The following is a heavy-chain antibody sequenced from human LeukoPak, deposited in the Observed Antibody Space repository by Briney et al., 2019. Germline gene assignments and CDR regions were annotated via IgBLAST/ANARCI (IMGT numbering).Heavy chain of an antibody. CDR3: ARDRMMDNYYYYYMDV. CDR1: GFNFNTYW. V-gene: IGHV3-7*01. D-gene: IGHD3-16*01. J-gene: IGHJ6*03. CDR2: IKQDGSEK. Sequence: GGSLRLSCAASGFNFNTYWMSWVRQAPGKGLEWVANIKQDGSEKFYGDSMKGRFTISRDNSKNSLYLQMNSLRADDTAVYYCARDRMMDNYYYYYMDVWGKGTTVTVSS.